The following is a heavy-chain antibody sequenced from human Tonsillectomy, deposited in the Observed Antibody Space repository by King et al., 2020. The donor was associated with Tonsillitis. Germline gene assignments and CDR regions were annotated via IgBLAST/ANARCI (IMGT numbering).Heavy chain of an antibody. CDR1: GGSFSGYY. CDR3: SRSSGGYCSSTRCRRDRYMDV. Sequence: VQLPQWGAGLLKPSETLSLTCAVYGGSFSGYYWSWIRQPPGKGLEWIGEINHSGSTNYNPSLKSRVTISVDTSKNQFSLKLSSVTAAETAVYYCSRSSGGYCSSTRCRRDRYMDVWGKGNTGTVSS. CDR2: INHSGST. V-gene: IGHV4-34*01. D-gene: IGHD2-2*03. J-gene: IGHJ6*03.